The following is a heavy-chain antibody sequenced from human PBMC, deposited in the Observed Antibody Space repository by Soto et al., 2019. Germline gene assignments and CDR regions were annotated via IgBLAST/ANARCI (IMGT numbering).Heavy chain of an antibody. J-gene: IGHJ4*02. D-gene: IGHD5-12*01. Sequence: GGSLRLSCAASGFTVSSNYMSWVRQAPGKGLEWVSVIYSGGSTYYADSVKGRFTISRDNSKNTLYLQMNSLRAEDTAVYYCARESRDGYKRGFDYWGQGTLVTVSS. CDR2: IYSGGST. CDR1: GFTVSSNY. V-gene: IGHV3-53*01. CDR3: ARESRDGYKRGFDY.